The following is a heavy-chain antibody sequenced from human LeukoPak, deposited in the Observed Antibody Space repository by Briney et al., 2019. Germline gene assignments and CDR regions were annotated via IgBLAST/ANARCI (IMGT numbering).Heavy chain of an antibody. CDR1: GGSITNYY. CDR3: ARGVGGYSSGYQKHYYYYYYMDV. J-gene: IGHJ6*03. V-gene: IGHV4-59*01. D-gene: IGHD2-15*01. CDR2: IYYSGST. Sequence: NPSETLSLTCTVSGGSITNYYWSWVRQPPGKRLESIGYIYYSGSTNYNPSLKSRVTISVDTSKNQFSLKLSSVTAADTAVYYCARGVGGYSSGYQKHYYYYYYMDVWGKGTTVTVSS.